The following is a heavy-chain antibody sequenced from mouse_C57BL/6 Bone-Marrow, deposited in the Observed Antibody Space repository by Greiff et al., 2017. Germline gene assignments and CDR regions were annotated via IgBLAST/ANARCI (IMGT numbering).Heavy chain of an antibody. D-gene: IGHD2-12*01. CDR2: IINKANNHAT. J-gene: IGHJ2*01. Sequence: EVKLVESGGGLVQPGGSMKLSCAASGFNFSDAWMDWVRQSPEKGLEWVAEIINKANNHATYYAESVKGRFTISRDDSKSIVNQQINSLRAEDTGIYYCTGGYSTLGFDYWGQGTTLTVSS. V-gene: IGHV6-6*01. CDR1: GFNFSDAW. CDR3: TGGYSTLGFDY.